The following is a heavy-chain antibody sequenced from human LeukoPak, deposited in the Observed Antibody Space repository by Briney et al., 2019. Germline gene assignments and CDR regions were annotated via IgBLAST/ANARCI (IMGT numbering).Heavy chain of an antibody. CDR3: ARAGVLLWFLPFQH. D-gene: IGHD3-10*01. V-gene: IGHV1-2*02. CDR2: INPNSGGT. CDR1: GYTFTGYY. Sequence: ASVKVSCKASGYTFTGYYMHWVRQAPGQGLEWMGWINPNSGGTNYAQKFQGRVTMTMYTSINTAYMELSRLRSNDTAVYYCARAGVLLWFLPFQHWGQGTLVTVSS. J-gene: IGHJ1*01.